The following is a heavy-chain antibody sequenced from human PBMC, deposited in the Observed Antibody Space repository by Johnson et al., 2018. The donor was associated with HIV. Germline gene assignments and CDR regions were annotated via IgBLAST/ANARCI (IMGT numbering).Heavy chain of an antibody. J-gene: IGHJ3*02. CDR1: GLNFSDYS. Sequence: VQLVESGGGVVQPGRSMRLSCAASGLNFSDYSMHWVRQAPGKGLEWVSAIGTAGDTYYPGSVKGRFTISRENAKNSLYLQMNSLRAEDTALYYCAKDIIDSSSSRGAFDIWGQGTMVTVSS. D-gene: IGHD6-6*01. CDR2: IGTAGDT. V-gene: IGHV3-13*01. CDR3: AKDIIDSSSSRGAFDI.